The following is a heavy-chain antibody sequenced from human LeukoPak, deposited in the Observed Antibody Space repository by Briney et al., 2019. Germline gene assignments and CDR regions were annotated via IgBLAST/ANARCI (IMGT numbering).Heavy chain of an antibody. D-gene: IGHD5-18*01. V-gene: IGHV3-48*01. J-gene: IGHJ6*03. CDR2: ISSSSSTI. CDR1: GFTFSSYS. CDR3: ARHVDTAMVTAGYDYYMDV. Sequence: PGGSLRLSCAASGFTFSSYSMNWVRQAPGKGLEWVSYISSSSSTIYYADSVKGRFTISRDNAKNSLYLQMNSLRAEDTAVYYCARHVDTAMVTAGYDYYMDVWGKGTTVTVSS.